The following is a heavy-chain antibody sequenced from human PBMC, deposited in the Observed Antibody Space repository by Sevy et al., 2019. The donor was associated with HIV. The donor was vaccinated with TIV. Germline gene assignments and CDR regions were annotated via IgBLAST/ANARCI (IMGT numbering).Heavy chain of an antibody. J-gene: IGHJ5*02. V-gene: IGHV3-48*03. CDR3: VRNGGAYDSGFDP. D-gene: IGHD3-22*01. CDR2: VRSSGSDR. CDR1: GFTFSNYD. Sequence: GGSLRLSCVASGFTFSNYDMNWVRQAPGKGLEWVSRVRSSGSDRYYADSVKGGFTISRDNAKDSLSLQMNSLRAEDTAVYYCVRNGGAYDSGFDPWGQGTLVTVSS.